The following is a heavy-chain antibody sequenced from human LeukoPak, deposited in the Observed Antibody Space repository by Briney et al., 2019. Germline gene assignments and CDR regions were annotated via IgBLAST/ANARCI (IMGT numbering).Heavy chain of an antibody. D-gene: IGHD3-22*01. Sequence: GGSLRLSCAASGFTFSSYGMHWVRQAPGKGLEWVAVISYDGSNKYYADSVKGRFTISRDNSKNTLYLQMNSLRAEDTAVYYCARATSYYYDSSGYYFPYWGQGTLVTVSS. CDR1: GFTFSSYG. J-gene: IGHJ4*02. V-gene: IGHV3-30*19. CDR3: ARATSYYYDSSGYYFPY. CDR2: ISYDGSNK.